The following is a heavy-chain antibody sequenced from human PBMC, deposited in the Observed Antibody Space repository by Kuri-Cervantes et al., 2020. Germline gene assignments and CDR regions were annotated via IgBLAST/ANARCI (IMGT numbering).Heavy chain of an antibody. J-gene: IGHJ6*04. D-gene: IGHD5/OR15-5a*01. CDR1: GFTFSSYS. V-gene: IGHV3-48*01. CDR3: ARGSNPSNVYHHLDV. Sequence: GGSLRLSCAASGFTFSSYSMNWVRQAPGKGLEWVSYIASVSSTSIYYAGSVKGQLTVSRDSGNNSLLLEMNSLSAEDTGIYYCARGSNPSNVYHHLDVWGEGTTVTVSS. CDR2: IASVSSTSI.